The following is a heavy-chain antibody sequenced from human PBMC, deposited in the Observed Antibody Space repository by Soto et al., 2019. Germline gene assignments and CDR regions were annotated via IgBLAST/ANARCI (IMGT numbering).Heavy chain of an antibody. CDR1: GGSISSSSYY. CDR3: ARLTQMYYYDSSGYYPPD. Sequence: PSETLSLTCTVSGGSISSSSYYWGWIRQPPGKGLEWIGSIYYSGSTYYNPSLKSRVTISVDTSKNQFSLKLSSVTAADTAVYYCARLTQMYYYDSSGYYPPDWGQGTLVTVSS. V-gene: IGHV4-39*01. J-gene: IGHJ4*02. CDR2: IYYSGST. D-gene: IGHD3-22*01.